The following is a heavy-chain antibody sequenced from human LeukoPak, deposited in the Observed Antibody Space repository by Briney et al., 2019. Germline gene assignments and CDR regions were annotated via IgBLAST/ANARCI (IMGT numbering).Heavy chain of an antibody. J-gene: IGHJ4*02. CDR2: ISYDGSNK. CDR1: GFTFCIYG. V-gene: IGHV3-30*18. D-gene: IGHD6-13*01. CDR3: AKSGTRRSWSPRVKTYLDY. Sequence: GGSLRLSCAASGFTFCIYGMHWVRQAPGKGLEWGAVISYDGSNKYYADSVKGRFTISRDNSKNTLYLQMNSLRAEDTAVYYCAKSGTRRSWSPRVKTYLDYWGQGTLVTVSS.